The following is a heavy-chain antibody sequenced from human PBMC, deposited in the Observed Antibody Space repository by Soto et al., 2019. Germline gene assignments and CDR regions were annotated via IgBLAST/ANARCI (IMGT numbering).Heavy chain of an antibody. Sequence: TASGFTFSSYAMSWVRQAAGKGLEWVSGISGGGDRTYYADSVKGRFTISRDNSKNTLHLQMDSLRAEDTAVYYCAKRNLIVGVPAALYSFDHWGQGTLVTVSS. CDR2: ISGGGDRT. V-gene: IGHV3-23*01. J-gene: IGHJ4*02. CDR3: AKRNLIVGVPAALYSFDH. D-gene: IGHD2-2*01. CDR1: GFTFSSYA.